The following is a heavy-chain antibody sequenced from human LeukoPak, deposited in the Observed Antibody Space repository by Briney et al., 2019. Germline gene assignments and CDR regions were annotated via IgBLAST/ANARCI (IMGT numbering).Heavy chain of an antibody. CDR1: GGTFSSYA. CDR3: ARAFQSLGGLSLPAY. V-gene: IGHV1-69*13. D-gene: IGHD3-16*02. J-gene: IGHJ4*02. Sequence: SVKVSCKASGGTFSSYAISWVRQAPGQGLEWMGGIIPIFGTANYAQKFQGRVTITADESTSTAYMELSSLRSEDTAVYYCARAFQSLGGLSLPAYWGQGTLVTVSS. CDR2: IIPIFGTA.